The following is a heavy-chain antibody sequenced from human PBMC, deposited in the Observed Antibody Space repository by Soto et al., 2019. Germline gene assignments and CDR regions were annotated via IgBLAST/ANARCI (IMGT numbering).Heavy chain of an antibody. CDR1: GFTFSDYG. CDR2: ISYDGINK. J-gene: IGHJ5*02. CDR3: AKGSIVGASKDWFDP. V-gene: IGHV3-30*18. D-gene: IGHD1-26*01. Sequence: SGGSLRLSCAASGFTFSDYGMHWVRQAPGKGLEWVATISYDGINKYDADSVKGRFTISRHNSKNTLYLQMNSLRAEDTALYYCAKGSIVGASKDWFDPWGQGXLVTVSS.